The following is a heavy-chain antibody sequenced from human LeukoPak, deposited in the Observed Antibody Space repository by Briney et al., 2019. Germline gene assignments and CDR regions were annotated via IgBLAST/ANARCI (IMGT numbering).Heavy chain of an antibody. CDR3: AKDLEGDVSHFDY. V-gene: IGHV3-23*01. J-gene: IGHJ4*02. Sequence: GGSLRLSCAASGLTFSTYAMSWVRQAPGKGLEWVSAISGTGGSTYYADSVKGRFTISRDNSKNTLYLQMNSMRDEDTAVYYCAKDLEGDVSHFDYWGQGTLVTVSS. CDR1: GLTFSTYA. D-gene: IGHD3-3*01. CDR2: ISGTGGST.